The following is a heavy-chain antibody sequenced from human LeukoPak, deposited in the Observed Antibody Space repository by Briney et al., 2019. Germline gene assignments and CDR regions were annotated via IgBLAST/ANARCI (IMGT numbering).Heavy chain of an antibody. CDR2: ITWNSDKI. CDR1: GFTFDDYA. V-gene: IGHV3-9*01. Sequence: TGGSLRLSCAASGFTFDDYAMHWVRQAPGKGLEWVSSITWNSDKIDYADSVKGRFTISRDNAKNSLYLQMNSLRAEDTAVYYCARDNRPDLKGMDVWGQGTTVTVSS. D-gene: IGHD1-14*01. J-gene: IGHJ6*02. CDR3: ARDNRPDLKGMDV.